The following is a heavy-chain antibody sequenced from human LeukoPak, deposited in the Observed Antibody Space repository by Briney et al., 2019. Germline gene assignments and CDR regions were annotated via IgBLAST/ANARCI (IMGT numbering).Heavy chain of an antibody. Sequence: GGSLRLSCAASGFTFSSYAMSWVRQAPGKGLEWVSAISGSGGSTYYADSVKGRFTISRDNSKNTLYLQMNSLRAEDTAVYYCAKISYGSGINRDFQHWGRGTLVTVSS. D-gene: IGHD3-10*01. CDR2: ISGSGGST. CDR3: AKISYGSGINRDFQH. V-gene: IGHV3-23*01. CDR1: GFTFSSYA. J-gene: IGHJ1*01.